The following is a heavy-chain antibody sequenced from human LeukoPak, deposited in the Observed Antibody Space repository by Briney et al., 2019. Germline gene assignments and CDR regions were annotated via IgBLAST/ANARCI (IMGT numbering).Heavy chain of an antibody. CDR3: EGHYYDSSGSYY. V-gene: IGHV3-53*01. D-gene: IGHD3-22*01. J-gene: IGHJ4*02. CDR1: GFTVSSNY. CDR2: IYSGGST. Sequence: GGSLRLSCAASGFTVSSNYMSWVRQAPGKGLEWVSVIYSGGSTYYADSVKGRFTISRDNSKNTLYLQMNSLRAEDTAVYYCEGHYYDSSGSYYWGQGTLVTVSS.